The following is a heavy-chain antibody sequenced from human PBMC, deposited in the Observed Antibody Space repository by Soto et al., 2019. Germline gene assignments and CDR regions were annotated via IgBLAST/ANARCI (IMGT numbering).Heavy chain of an antibody. CDR3: ARDRRFLEWLDY. D-gene: IGHD3-3*01. Sequence: QMHLVESGGGVVQPGRSLTLSCVASGFTFTSYGIHWVRQAPGKGLEWVAVIWYDGSNKYYGDSVKGRFSISRDNSKNTVYLKMNSLRDEDTAVYYCARDRRFLEWLDYWGQGTLVSVSS. J-gene: IGHJ4*02. CDR1: GFTFTSYG. CDR2: IWYDGSNK. V-gene: IGHV3-33*01.